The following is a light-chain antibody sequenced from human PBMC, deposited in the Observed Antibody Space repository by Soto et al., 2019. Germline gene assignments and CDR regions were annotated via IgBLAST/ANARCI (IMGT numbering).Light chain of an antibody. Sequence: EIVLTQSPATLSLSPGERATLSCRASQNVSSYLAWYQQKPGQAPRLLIYDASNRATGIPARFSGSGSGTDITLTISSLEAEDFAVYYCQQRSNWRYTFGQGTKLEIK. V-gene: IGKV3-11*01. CDR1: QNVSSY. CDR3: QQRSNWRYT. J-gene: IGKJ2*01. CDR2: DAS.